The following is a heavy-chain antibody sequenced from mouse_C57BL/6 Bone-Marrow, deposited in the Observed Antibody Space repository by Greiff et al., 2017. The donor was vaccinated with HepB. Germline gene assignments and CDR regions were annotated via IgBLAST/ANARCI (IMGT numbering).Heavy chain of an antibody. D-gene: IGHD1-1*01. Sequence: QVQLQQSGAELARPGASVKLSCKASGYTFTSSGISWVKQRTGQGLEWIGEIYPRSGNTYYNEKFKGKATLTADKSSSTAYMELRSLTSEDAEVYVCVSRGLYYPQWGFAYWGQGTLVTVSA. J-gene: IGHJ3*01. CDR1: GYTFTSSG. CDR2: IYPRSGNT. CDR3: VSRGLYYPQWGFAY. V-gene: IGHV1-81*01.